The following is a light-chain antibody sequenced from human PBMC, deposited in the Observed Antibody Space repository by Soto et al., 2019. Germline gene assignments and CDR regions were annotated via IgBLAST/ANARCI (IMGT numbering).Light chain of an antibody. CDR1: QSVSSN. Sequence: DIVMTQSPATLSVSPGERATLSCRASQSVSSNLAWYQQKPCHAPRRLIYGASTRATGIPARCSGSGSVTEFTRTISSLQSADCAVYYLQLYNNWPPMYPLGQGTKLEIK. V-gene: IGKV3-15*01. J-gene: IGKJ2*01. CDR2: GAS. CDR3: QLYNNWPPMYP.